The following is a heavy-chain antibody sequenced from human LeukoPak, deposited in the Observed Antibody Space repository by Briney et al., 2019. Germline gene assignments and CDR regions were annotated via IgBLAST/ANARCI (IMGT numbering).Heavy chain of an antibody. Sequence: ASVKVSCKASGYTFTSYGISWVRQAPGQGLEWMGWISGYNGNTKYVQKFQGRVTMTRDMSTSTVYMELSSLRSEDTAVYYCARNTGGVLTRYFDYWGQGTLVTVSS. CDR2: ISGYNGNT. CDR3: ARNTGGVLTRYFDY. CDR1: GYTFTSYG. V-gene: IGHV1-18*01. D-gene: IGHD3-3*01. J-gene: IGHJ4*02.